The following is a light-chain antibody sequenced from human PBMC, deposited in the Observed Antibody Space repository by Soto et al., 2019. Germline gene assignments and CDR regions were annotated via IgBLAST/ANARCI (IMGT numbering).Light chain of an antibody. Sequence: DIQMTQSPSSLSASVGDRVTITCRASQIIAGYLSWYQQRPGKAPKFLIYSASSLQRGVRSRFSGSGSGTDFSLTINGLQPEDFATYFCQQSFSVPITFGQGTRLEIK. CDR2: SAS. CDR1: QIIAGY. J-gene: IGKJ5*01. V-gene: IGKV1-39*01. CDR3: QQSFSVPIT.